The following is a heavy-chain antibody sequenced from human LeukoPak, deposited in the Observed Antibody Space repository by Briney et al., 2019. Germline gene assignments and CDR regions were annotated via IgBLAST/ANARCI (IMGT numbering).Heavy chain of an antibody. CDR1: GFAFIDYA. J-gene: IGHJ4*02. Sequence: GGSLRLSCAASGFAFIDYAIHWVRQAPGRGLEWVAVISYDPNDKYYADSVKGRFTISRDSSKSTVYLQMNTLRAEDTAVYFCAKSPVSSCRGSFCYPFDYWGQGNLVTVSS. D-gene: IGHD2-15*01. V-gene: IGHV3-30*04. CDR3: AKSPVSSCRGSFCYPFDY. CDR2: ISYDPNDK.